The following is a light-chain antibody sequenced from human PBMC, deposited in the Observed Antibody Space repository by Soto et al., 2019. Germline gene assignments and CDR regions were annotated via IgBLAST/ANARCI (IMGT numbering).Light chain of an antibody. Sequence: QSALTQPASVSGSPGQSITISCTGTSSDVGNYNLVSWYQQRPGKAPKLMIYEGSKRPSGVSNRFSGSKSGNTASLTISGLQAEDEGDYYCCSYAGSSTDVFGTGTKVTVL. J-gene: IGLJ1*01. CDR3: CSYAGSSTDV. CDR1: SSDVGNYNL. V-gene: IGLV2-23*01. CDR2: EGS.